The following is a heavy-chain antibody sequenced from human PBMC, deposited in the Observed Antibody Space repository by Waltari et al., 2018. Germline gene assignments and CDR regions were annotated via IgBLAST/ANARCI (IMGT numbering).Heavy chain of an antibody. CDR1: GLSFSNYW. D-gene: IGHD6-13*01. CDR3: TRGGRDSSWYWRD. J-gene: IGHJ4*02. V-gene: IGHV3-7*04. Sequence: EVQLVESGGGLAQPGGSLRLSCAASGLSFSNYWMTWVRQASGKGPEWVANIKQDGKRKYDRDSVKGRFTISRDNAKNSRYLQMNNLRVEDTAVYYCTRGGRDSSWYWRDWGQGTLVTVSS. CDR2: IKQDGKRK.